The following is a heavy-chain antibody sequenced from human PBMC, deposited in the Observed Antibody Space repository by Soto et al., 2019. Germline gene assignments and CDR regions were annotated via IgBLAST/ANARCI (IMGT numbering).Heavy chain of an antibody. CDR3: AKEPAGGRFLEWLGREYGMGV. CDR1: GFTFSSYA. D-gene: IGHD3-3*01. J-gene: IGHJ6*02. Sequence: GGSLRLSCAASGFTFSSYAMSWVRQAPGKGLEWVSAISGSGGSTYYADSVKGRFTISRDNSKNTLYLQMNSLRAEDTAVYYCAKEPAGGRFLEWLGREYGMGVWGQGTTVTVSS. V-gene: IGHV3-23*01. CDR2: ISGSGGST.